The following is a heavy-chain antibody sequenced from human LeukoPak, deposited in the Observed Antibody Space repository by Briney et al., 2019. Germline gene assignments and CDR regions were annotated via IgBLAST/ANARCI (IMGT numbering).Heavy chain of an antibody. CDR3: ARGVGYGDYQYNWFDP. J-gene: IGHJ5*02. CDR1: GDSISSGRYS. Sequence: PSETLSLTCTVSGDSISSGRYSWSWIRQPAGKGLEWIGRIYNSGRTNYNPSLKSRVTILLDTSKNQFSLKLSSVTAADTAVYYCARGVGYGDYQYNWFDPWGQGTLVTVSS. V-gene: IGHV4-61*10. CDR2: IYNSGRT. D-gene: IGHD4-17*01.